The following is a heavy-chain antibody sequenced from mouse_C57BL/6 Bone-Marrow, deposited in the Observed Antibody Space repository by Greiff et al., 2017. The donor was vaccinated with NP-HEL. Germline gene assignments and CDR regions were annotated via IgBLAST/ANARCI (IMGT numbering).Heavy chain of an antibody. J-gene: IGHJ3*01. CDR3: ARYYYGTGFAY. CDR2: INPYNGGT. D-gene: IGHD2-1*01. CDR1: GYTFTDYY. V-gene: IGHV1-19*01. Sequence: VQLQQSGPVLVKPGASVKMSCKASGYTFTDYYMNWVKQSHGKSLEWIGVINPYNGGTSYNQKFKGKATLTVDKSSSTAYMELNSLTSEDSAVYYCARYYYGTGFAYWGQGTLVTVSA.